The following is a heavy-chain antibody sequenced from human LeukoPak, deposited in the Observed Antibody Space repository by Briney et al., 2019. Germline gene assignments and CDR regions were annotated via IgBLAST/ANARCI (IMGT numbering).Heavy chain of an antibody. V-gene: IGHV3-23*01. CDR3: AKDAFSYDSSAYQY. D-gene: IGHD3-22*01. Sequence: GGTRRLSCAASGFTFSNYGMSWVRQTPGKGLEWVSTIGGGGDSTYYSDSVKGRFTISRDNSKNTLYLQMNSLRAEDTAVYYCAKDAFSYDSSAYQYWGQGTLVTVSS. J-gene: IGHJ4*02. CDR1: GFTFSNYG. CDR2: IGGGGDST.